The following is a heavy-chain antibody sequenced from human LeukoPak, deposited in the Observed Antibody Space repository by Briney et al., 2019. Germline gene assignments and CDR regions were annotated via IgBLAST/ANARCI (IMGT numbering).Heavy chain of an antibody. J-gene: IGHJ3*02. CDR2: LTDSGGTT. CDR3: AKKRDAFDI. Sequence: GGSLRLSCVASGFTFGNYAMGWLRQAPGRRPEWVSSLTDSGGTTYYVDSVKGRFAISRGNSKNTLYLHMNSLRAEDTAVYYCAKKRDAFDIWGQGTVVTVSS. CDR1: GFTFGNYA. D-gene: IGHD5-24*01. V-gene: IGHV3-23*01.